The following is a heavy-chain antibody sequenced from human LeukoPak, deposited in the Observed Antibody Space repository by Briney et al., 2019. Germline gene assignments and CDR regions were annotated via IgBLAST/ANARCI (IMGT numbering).Heavy chain of an antibody. CDR1: GYTFTGYY. CDR2: INPNSGGT. V-gene: IGHV1-2*02. D-gene: IGHD1-26*01. CDR3: ARAGSSGDYQAGSFEY. J-gene: IGHJ4*02. Sequence: GASVKVSCKASGYTFTGYYMHWVRQAPGQGLEWMGWINPNSGGTNYAQKFQGRVTMTRDTSISTVYMDLSSLKSEDTAVYYCARAGSSGDYQAGSFEYWGQGTLVTVSS.